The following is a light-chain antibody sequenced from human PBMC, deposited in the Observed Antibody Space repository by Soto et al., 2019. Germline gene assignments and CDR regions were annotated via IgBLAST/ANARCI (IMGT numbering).Light chain of an antibody. Sequence: QSALTQPASVSGSPGQSIIISCSGTSSDVGRYNLVSWYQQHPGKAPKVMIYEATKRPSGVSNRFSGSKSGNTASLTISGLRAEDEAQYYCCSYAGSSTVWFGGGTKLTVL. CDR3: CSYAGSSTVW. J-gene: IGLJ3*02. CDR1: SSDVGRYNL. CDR2: EAT. V-gene: IGLV2-23*01.